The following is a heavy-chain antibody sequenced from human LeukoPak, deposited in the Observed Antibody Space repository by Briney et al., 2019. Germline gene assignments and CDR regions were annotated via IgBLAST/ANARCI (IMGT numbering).Heavy chain of an antibody. D-gene: IGHD3-9*01. Sequence: PSETLSLTCAVYGGSFSGYYWNWIRQPSGKGLEWIGEINHSGSTNYNPSLKSRVTISVDTSKNDFSLKLSSVTAADTAVYYCARGRHYDILTGYYNERYFDYWGQRTLVTVSS. CDR3: ARGRHYDILTGYYNERYFDY. CDR1: GGSFSGYY. CDR2: INHSGST. V-gene: IGHV4-34*01. J-gene: IGHJ4*02.